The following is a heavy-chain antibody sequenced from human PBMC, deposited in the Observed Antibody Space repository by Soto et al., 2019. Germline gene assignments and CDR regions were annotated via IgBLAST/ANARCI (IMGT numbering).Heavy chain of an antibody. CDR3: ARDYGALPADRIKF. J-gene: IGHJ6*04. Sequence: ESGGGVVQPGGSLTLSCAASGISLDSYAMNWVRQAPGKGFEWVAVMSYDGKNIYYRDSVKGRFTISKDESKNTLYLRLSNLTPEDTAMYSCARDYGALPADRIKFWGKGPKVTVYS. V-gene: IGHV3-30*03. CDR2: MSYDGKNI. CDR1: GISLDSYA. D-gene: IGHD2-2*01.